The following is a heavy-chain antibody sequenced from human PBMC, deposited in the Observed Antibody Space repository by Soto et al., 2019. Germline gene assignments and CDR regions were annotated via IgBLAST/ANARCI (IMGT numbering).Heavy chain of an antibody. CDR3: VRESRYCSGGSCYFLPGIDY. Sequence: QVQLVQSGAEVKKPGSSVKVSCKASGGTFSSYAISWVRQAPGQGLEWMGGIIPILGTANYAQKFQGRVTITADESMSTAYMELSSLRSEDTAVYYCVRESRYCSGGSCYFLPGIDYWGQGTLVTVSS. V-gene: IGHV1-69*12. D-gene: IGHD2-15*01. J-gene: IGHJ4*02. CDR1: GGTFSSYA. CDR2: IIPILGTA.